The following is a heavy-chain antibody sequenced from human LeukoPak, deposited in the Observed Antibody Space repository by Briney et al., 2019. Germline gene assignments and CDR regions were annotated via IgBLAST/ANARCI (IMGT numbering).Heavy chain of an antibody. CDR1: GGTFSSYA. J-gene: IGHJ6*02. V-gene: IGHV1-69*13. Sequence: ASVKVSCKASGGTFSSYAISWVRQAPGQGLEWMGGIIPIFGTANYAQKFQGRVTITADESTSTAYMGLGSLRSEDTAVYYCARERSRRDDYYYGMDVWGQGTTVTVSS. CDR2: IIPIFGTA. CDR3: ARERSRRDDYYYGMDV.